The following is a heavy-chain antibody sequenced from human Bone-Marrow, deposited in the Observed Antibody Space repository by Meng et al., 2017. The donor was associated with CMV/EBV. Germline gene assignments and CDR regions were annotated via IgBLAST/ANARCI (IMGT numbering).Heavy chain of an antibody. V-gene: IGHV4-61*01. D-gene: IGHD4-23*01. Sequence: SETLSLTCTVSGGSVSSGSYYWSWIRQPPGKGLEWIGYIYYSGSTNYNPSLKSRVTISVDTSKNQFSLKLSSVTAANTAVYYCARGNYGGIDYWGQGKLVTAPQ. CDR1: GGSVSSGSYY. J-gene: IGHJ4*02. CDR2: IYYSGST. CDR3: ARGNYGGIDY.